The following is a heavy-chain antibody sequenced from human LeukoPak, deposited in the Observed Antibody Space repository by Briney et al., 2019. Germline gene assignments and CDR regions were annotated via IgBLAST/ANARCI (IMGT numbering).Heavy chain of an antibody. CDR3: ARGRSSGWSLPFDF. Sequence: SETLSLTCTVSGGSISSSSHYWSWIRQPPGKGLEWIASINYSGSTYYNPSLKSRVTISGDTSKNQFSLKLSSVTAADTAVYYCARGRSSGWSLPFDFWGQGTLVTVSS. CDR2: INYSGST. J-gene: IGHJ4*02. V-gene: IGHV4-39*07. D-gene: IGHD6-19*01. CDR1: GGSISSSSHY.